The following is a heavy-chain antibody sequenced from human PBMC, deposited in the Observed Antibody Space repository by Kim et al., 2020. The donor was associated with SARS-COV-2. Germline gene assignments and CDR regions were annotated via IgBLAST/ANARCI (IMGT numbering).Heavy chain of an antibody. V-gene: IGHV4-30-4*01. CDR3: ARGPMSSSSASLDY. CDR2: IYYSGST. D-gene: IGHD6-6*01. Sequence: SETLSLTCTVSGGSISSGDYYWSWIRQPPGKGLEWIGYIYYSGSTYYNPSLKSRVTISVDTSKNQFSLKLSSVTAADTAVYYCARGPMSSSSASLDYWGQGTLVTVSS. CDR1: GGSISSGDYY. J-gene: IGHJ4*02.